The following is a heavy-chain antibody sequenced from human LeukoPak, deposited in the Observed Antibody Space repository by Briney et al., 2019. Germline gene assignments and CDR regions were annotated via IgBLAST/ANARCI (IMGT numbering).Heavy chain of an antibody. D-gene: IGHD2-15*01. CDR2: ISGSGGTT. J-gene: IGHJ3*02. CDR3: AKGGSRRVLDDI. Sequence: GGSLRLSCAASGFTFSSYGMSWARQAPGKGLEWVSGISGSGGTTYYAESVKGRFTISRDNSKNMMYLQMSSLRAEDTAVYYCAKGGSRRVLDDIWGQGTMVTVSS. V-gene: IGHV3-23*01. CDR1: GFTFSSYG.